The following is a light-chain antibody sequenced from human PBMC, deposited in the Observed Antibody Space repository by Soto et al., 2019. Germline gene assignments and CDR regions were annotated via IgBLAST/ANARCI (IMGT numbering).Light chain of an antibody. CDR3: QQVHNWHIT. CDR2: GAS. Sequence: EIVMTQSPATLSLYPGERAALSCRASQSINSELAWYQQKPGQLPRLLIYGASTRSTVVPARFTGSESGSEFTLTISGLQSEDFAVHYCQQVHNWHITFGQGTRLEI. CDR1: QSINSE. V-gene: IGKV3-15*01. J-gene: IGKJ2*01.